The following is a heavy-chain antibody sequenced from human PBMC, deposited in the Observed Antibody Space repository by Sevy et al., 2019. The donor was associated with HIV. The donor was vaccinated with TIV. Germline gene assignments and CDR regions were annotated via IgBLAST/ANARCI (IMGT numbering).Heavy chain of an antibody. V-gene: IGHV3-23*01. CDR3: AKGGGGHYDPDEIGYYFYYYNMDV. CDR2: ISGSGTRT. J-gene: IGHJ6*03. D-gene: IGHD3-22*01. Sequence: GGSLRLSCAVSGFSFDSYGMTWVRQAPGKGLEWVSGISGSGTRTYYADSVKGRFIISRDISKNTLYLQMNSLRSEDTAIYYCAKGGGGHYDPDEIGYYFYYYNMDVWGKGTTVTVSS. CDR1: GFSFDSYG.